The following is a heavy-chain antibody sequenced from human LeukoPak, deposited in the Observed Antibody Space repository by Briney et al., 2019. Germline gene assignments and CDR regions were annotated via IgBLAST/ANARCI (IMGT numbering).Heavy chain of an antibody. J-gene: IGHJ6*03. CDR2: TDHTGST. Sequence: SETLSLTCSVSGDSTSMHYWSWIRQPPGKGLEWIGYTDHTGSTNYNPSLNSRVTISRDTSKNHFSLELSSVTAADTAVYFCARGRVSSSSWSSTYYYYFYMDVWGKGTTVTVSS. V-gene: IGHV4-59*11. CDR3: ARGRVSSSSWSSTYYYYFYMDV. D-gene: IGHD6-13*01. CDR1: GDSTSMHY.